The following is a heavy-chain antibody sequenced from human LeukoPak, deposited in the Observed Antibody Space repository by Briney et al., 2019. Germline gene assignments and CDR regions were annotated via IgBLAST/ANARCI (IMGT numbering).Heavy chain of an antibody. CDR2: INPNSGGT. J-gene: IGHJ4*02. D-gene: IGHD2-2*01. V-gene: IGHV1-2*02. Sequence: ASVKVSCKASGYTFTGYYMHWVRQAPGQGLEWMGWINPNSGGTNYAQKLQGRVTMTTDTSTSTAYMELRSLRSDDTAVYYCARRYCSSTSCYGGDYFDYWGQGTLVTVSS. CDR1: GYTFTGYY. CDR3: ARRYCSSTSCYGGDYFDY.